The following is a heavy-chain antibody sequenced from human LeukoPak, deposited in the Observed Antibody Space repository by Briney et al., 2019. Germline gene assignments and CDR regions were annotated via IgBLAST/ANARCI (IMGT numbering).Heavy chain of an antibody. CDR2: TKQDGSEK. D-gene: IGHD4-17*01. V-gene: IGHV3-7*05. J-gene: IGHJ4*02. CDR1: GFTFSDSP. CDR3: ARDYGAQRALDY. Sequence: GGSLRLSCAASGFTFSDSPMHWVRQASGKGLEWVAKTKQDGSEKYYVGSVKGRFTISRDNAKNSLYLQMNSLRAEDTAVYYCARDYGAQRALDYWGQGTLVTVSS.